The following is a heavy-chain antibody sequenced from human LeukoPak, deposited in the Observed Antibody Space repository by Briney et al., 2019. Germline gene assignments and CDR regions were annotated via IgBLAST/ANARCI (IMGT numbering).Heavy chain of an antibody. CDR1: GGSISSGSYY. CDR2: IYTSGST. D-gene: IGHD3-3*01. Sequence: SETLSLTCTVSGGSISSGSYYWSWIRQPAGKGLEWIGRIYTSGSTNYNPSLKSRVTISRDTSKNQFFLKLSSVTAANTAVYYCARDLLAEDYYYYYMDVWGKGTTVTVSS. CDR3: ARDLLAEDYYYYYMDV. J-gene: IGHJ6*03. V-gene: IGHV4-61*02.